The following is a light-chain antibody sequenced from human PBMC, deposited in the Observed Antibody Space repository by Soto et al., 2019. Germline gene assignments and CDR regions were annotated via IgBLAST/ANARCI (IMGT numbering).Light chain of an antibody. CDR3: QNYNGAPLT. Sequence: DIQMTQSPSSLSASVGDRVTISCRASQGISTYLVWYQQKPGTVPKLLIFAASTLQSGVPSRFSGSGSGTDFTLTISSLQPEDVATYSCQNYNGAPLTFGQGTKVEIK. J-gene: IGKJ1*01. CDR1: QGISTY. V-gene: IGKV1-27*01. CDR2: AAS.